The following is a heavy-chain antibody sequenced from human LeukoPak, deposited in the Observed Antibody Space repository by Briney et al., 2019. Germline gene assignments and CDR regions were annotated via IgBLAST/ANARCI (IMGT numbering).Heavy chain of an antibody. CDR3: ARGSDNGDYGSLGY. V-gene: IGHV4-4*09. Sequence: PSETLSLTCTVSGGSISSYYWSWIRQPPGKGLEWIGYIYDSGSTYYNPSLKSRIIISLDTSRNQFSLKLSSVTAADTAVYYCARGSDNGDYGSLGYWGQGTLVSVSS. CDR1: GGSISSYY. J-gene: IGHJ4*02. D-gene: IGHD4-17*01. CDR2: IYDSGST.